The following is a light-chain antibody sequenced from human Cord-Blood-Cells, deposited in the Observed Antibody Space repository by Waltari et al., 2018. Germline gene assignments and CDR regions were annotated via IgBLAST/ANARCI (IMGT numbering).Light chain of an antibody. CDR2: AAS. J-gene: IGKJ5*01. Sequence: ALQMTQSLSSLSASVGDRVTITCRASQGIRNDLGWYQQKPGKAPKLLIYAASSLQSGVPSRFSGSGSGTDFTLTFSSLQPEDCATYYCLQDYNYPITFGQGTRLEIK. CDR1: QGIRND. CDR3: LQDYNYPIT. V-gene: IGKV1-6*01.